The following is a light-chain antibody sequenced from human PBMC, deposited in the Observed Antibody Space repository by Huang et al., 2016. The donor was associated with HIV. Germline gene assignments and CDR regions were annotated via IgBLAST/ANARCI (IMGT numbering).Light chain of an antibody. CDR3: QQSDNIPRT. V-gene: IGKV1-39*01. CDR1: QTISKS. CDR2: AAS. Sequence: DIQMTQSPSSLSASVGDRVTISCRARQTISKSLNWYQQKPGKAPKLLIYAASNSQTGVTSRFIGSGSGTDFTLTISNLQPDDSATYYCQQSDNIPRTFGQGTRLEIK. J-gene: IGKJ1*01.